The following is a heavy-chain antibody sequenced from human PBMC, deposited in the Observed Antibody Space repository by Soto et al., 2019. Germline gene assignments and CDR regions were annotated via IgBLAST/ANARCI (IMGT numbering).Heavy chain of an antibody. J-gene: IGHJ4*02. CDR1: GFTFSSYS. Sequence: EVQLVESGGGLVQPGGSLRLSCAASGFTFSSYSMNWVRQAPGKGLEWVSYISSSSSTIYYADSVKGRFTISRDNAKNSLYLKMNSLRAEDTAVYYCARDSTIFGVVILVDYWGQGTLVTVSS. CDR3: ARDSTIFGVVILVDY. V-gene: IGHV3-48*01. CDR2: ISSSSSTI. D-gene: IGHD3-3*01.